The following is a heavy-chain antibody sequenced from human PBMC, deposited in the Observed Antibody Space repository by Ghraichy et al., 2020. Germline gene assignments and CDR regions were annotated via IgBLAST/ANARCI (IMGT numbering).Heavy chain of an antibody. CDR1: GDSIRSHY. J-gene: IGHJ5*02. Sequence: SETLSLTCTVSGDSIRSHYWSWIRQPAGKGLEWIGRIYISGSINYNPSLKSRVTMSLDTSKNQCSLKLISVTAADTAVYYCAKGGSSGGWFDPWGQGTLVTVSS. D-gene: IGHD5-12*01. CDR2: IYISGSI. V-gene: IGHV4-4*07. CDR3: AKGGSSGGWFDP.